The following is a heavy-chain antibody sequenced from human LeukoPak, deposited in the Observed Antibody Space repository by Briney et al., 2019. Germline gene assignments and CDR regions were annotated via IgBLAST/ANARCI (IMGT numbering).Heavy chain of an antibody. Sequence: ASVKVSCKASGYTFTSYGISWVRQAPGQGLEWMGWISAYNGNTNYAQKLQGRVTMTTDTSTSTAHMELRSLRSDDTAVYYCVRHTTASVVSFDYWGQGTLVTVSS. CDR2: ISAYNGNT. CDR1: GYTFTSYG. J-gene: IGHJ4*02. CDR3: VRHTTASVVSFDY. V-gene: IGHV1-18*01. D-gene: IGHD2-15*01.